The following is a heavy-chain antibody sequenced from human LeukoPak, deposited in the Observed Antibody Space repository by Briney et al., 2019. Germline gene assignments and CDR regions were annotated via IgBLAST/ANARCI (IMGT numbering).Heavy chain of an antibody. Sequence: ASVKVSCKPSVYTFTGYYMHWVRQAPGQGLEWMGRINPNSGGTNYAQKFQGRVTMTRDTSISTAYMELSRLRSDDTAVYYCARDTRDGGSDYWGQGTLVTVSS. V-gene: IGHV1-2*06. CDR3: ARDTRDGGSDY. D-gene: IGHD1-26*01. CDR1: VYTFTGYY. CDR2: INPNSGGT. J-gene: IGHJ4*02.